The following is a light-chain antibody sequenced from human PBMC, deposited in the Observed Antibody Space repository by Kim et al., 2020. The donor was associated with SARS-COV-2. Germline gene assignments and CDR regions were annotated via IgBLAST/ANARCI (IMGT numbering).Light chain of an antibody. CDR2: KAS. CDR1: QSISSW. J-gene: IGKJ1*01. V-gene: IGKV1-5*03. Sequence: DIQMTQSPSTLSASVGDRVTITCRASQSISSWLAWYQQKPGKAPKLLIYKASSLESGVPSRFSGSGSGTEFTLTINSLQPDDFATYYCQQYNSYSRFGQGTKVDIK. CDR3: QQYNSYSR.